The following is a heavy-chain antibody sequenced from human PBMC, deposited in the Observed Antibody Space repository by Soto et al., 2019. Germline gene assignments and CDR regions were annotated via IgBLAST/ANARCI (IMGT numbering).Heavy chain of an antibody. Sequence: SETLSLTCSVSGGSITTTNYYWSWVRQPPGKGLEWIANIYYSGSTYYSPSLRSRVTVSVDTSKNQFPLTLSSVTAADTAMYYCASLQVPGNFDYWGQGALVTVSS. CDR1: GGSITTTNYY. CDR2: IYYSGST. J-gene: IGHJ4*02. V-gene: IGHV4-39*01. D-gene: IGHD6-13*01. CDR3: ASLQVPGNFDY.